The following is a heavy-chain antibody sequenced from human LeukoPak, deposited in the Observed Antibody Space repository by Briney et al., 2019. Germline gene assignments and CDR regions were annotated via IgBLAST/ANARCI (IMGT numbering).Heavy chain of an antibody. V-gene: IGHV3-11*01. D-gene: IGHD3-22*01. Sequence: GGFLRLSCAASGFIFSDYYMTWIRQTPGKGLEWLSHISDSGSTINYADSVKGRLTISRDNAKKSLFLQMNSLRADDTAVYYCAIYYDSSGSIDHWGQGTLVTVSS. CDR2: ISDSGSTI. J-gene: IGHJ4*02. CDR3: AIYYDSSGSIDH. CDR1: GFIFSDYY.